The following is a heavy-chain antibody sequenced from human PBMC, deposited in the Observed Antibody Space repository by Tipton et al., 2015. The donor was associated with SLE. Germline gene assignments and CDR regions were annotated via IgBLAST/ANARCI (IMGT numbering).Heavy chain of an antibody. D-gene: IGHD3-16*01. V-gene: IGHV4-61*09. Sequence: TLSLTCTVSGGSISSGNYYWSWIRQPAGKGLEWIGYIYTSGSTNYNPSLKSRVTISLDASKNQFSLKLSSVTAADTAVYYCARWEFYVSYHYGMDVWGQGTTVTVSS. CDR3: ARWEFYVSYHYGMDV. CDR2: IYTSGST. J-gene: IGHJ6*02. CDR1: GGSISSGNYY.